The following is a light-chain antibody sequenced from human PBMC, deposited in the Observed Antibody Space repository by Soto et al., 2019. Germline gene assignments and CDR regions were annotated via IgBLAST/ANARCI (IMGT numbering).Light chain of an antibody. Sequence: QTVVTQSSSSSASLGSSVKLTCTLSSGHSEYIIAWHQQQPGEAPRFLMKVEGSGNSNKGSGVPDRFSGSSSGADRYLTISNLHSEDEADYYCETWDSNTWVFGGGTKVTVL. CDR2: VEGSGNS. CDR1: SGHSEYI. V-gene: IGLV4-60*03. CDR3: ETWDSNTWV. J-gene: IGLJ3*02.